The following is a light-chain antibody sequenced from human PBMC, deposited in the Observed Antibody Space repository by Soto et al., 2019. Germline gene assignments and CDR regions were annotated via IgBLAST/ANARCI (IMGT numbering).Light chain of an antibody. V-gene: IGKV1-39*01. J-gene: IGKJ5*01. CDR2: APS. CDR3: QQSYSTLSIS. CDR1: ESISRH. Sequence: DIQMTQSPSSLSASVGDRVTITCRASESISRHLNWYQQKPGKAPTLLIYAPSTLQNGVPSRFIGSGSGTDFTLTISSLQPEDFATYYCQQSYSTLSISFGQGTRLEIK.